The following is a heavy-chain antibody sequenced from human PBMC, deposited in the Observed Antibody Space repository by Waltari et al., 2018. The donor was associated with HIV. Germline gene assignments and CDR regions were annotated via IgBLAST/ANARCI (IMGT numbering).Heavy chain of an antibody. Sequence: QIQLQESGPGLVKSSGTLSLTCAVSGVSISGNRWWSWVRQPPGRGLEWIGESDHRGRTNVNPALKARLTLSVDKSKNHFSLRLRSATAADTAVYYCARADIVGIGEADLSHWGQGTLVTVTS. CDR3: ARADIVGIGEADLSH. D-gene: IGHD3-22*01. J-gene: IGHJ4*02. CDR2: SDHRGRT. CDR1: GVSISGNRW. V-gene: IGHV4-4*02.